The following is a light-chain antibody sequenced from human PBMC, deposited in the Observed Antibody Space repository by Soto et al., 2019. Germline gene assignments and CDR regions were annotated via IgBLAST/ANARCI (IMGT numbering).Light chain of an antibody. CDR2: GAS. Sequence: EIVMTQSQATLSVSPGERATLSCRASQSVSSNLAWYQQKPGQAPRLPIYGASTRATGIPARFSGSGSETEFTLTVSSLQSEDFAVYYCQQYNNWQITFGQGTRLEIK. CDR3: QQYNNWQIT. V-gene: IGKV3-15*01. CDR1: QSVSSN. J-gene: IGKJ5*01.